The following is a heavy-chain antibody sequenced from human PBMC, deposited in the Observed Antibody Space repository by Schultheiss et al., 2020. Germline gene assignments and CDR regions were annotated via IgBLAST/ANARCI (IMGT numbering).Heavy chain of an antibody. V-gene: IGHV3-23*01. Sequence: GSLILSCAAAGFTFSSYAMSWVRQAPGKGLEWVSAISGSGGSTYYADSVKGRFTISRDNSKNTLYLQMNSLRAEDTAVYYCAKGITMIRSPFDYWGQGTLVTVSS. CDR1: GFTFSSYA. J-gene: IGHJ4*02. CDR2: ISGSGGST. D-gene: IGHD3-22*01. CDR3: AKGITMIRSPFDY.